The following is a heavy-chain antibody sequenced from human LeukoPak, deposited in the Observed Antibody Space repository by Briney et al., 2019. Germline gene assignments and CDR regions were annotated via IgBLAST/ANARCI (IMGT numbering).Heavy chain of an antibody. V-gene: IGHV4-59*01. Sequence: SETLSLTCTVSGGSISSYYWSWIRQPPGKGLEWIGYIYYSGSTNYNPSLKSRVTISVDTSKNQFSLKLSSVTAADTAVYYCARGQYYSRYFDYWGQGTLVTVSS. CDR2: IYYSGST. CDR3: ARGQYYSRYFDY. CDR1: GGSISSYY. J-gene: IGHJ4*02. D-gene: IGHD3-16*01.